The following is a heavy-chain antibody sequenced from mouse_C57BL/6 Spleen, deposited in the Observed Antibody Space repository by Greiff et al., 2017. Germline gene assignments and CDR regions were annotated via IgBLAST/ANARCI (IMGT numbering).Heavy chain of an antibody. V-gene: IGHV14-1*01. CDR3: ALTTVVATGAMDY. Sequence: EVQLQQSGAELVRPGASVKLSCTASGFNIKDYYMHWVKQRPEQGLEWIGRIDPEDGDTEYAPKFQGKATMTADTSSNTAYLQLSSLTSEDTAVYYCALTTVVATGAMDYWGQGTSVTVSS. J-gene: IGHJ4*01. D-gene: IGHD1-1*01. CDR2: IDPEDGDT. CDR1: GFNIKDYY.